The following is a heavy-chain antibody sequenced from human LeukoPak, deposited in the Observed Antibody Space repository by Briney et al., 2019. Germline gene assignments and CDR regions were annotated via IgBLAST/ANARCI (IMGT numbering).Heavy chain of an antibody. D-gene: IGHD6-19*01. CDR3: ARDLDSSGWRRDRPPRGIDY. CDR1: GFTFSSYA. CDR2: ISGSGGST. V-gene: IGHV3-23*01. J-gene: IGHJ4*02. Sequence: GGSLRLSCAASGFTFSSYAMSWVRQAPGKGLEWVSAISGSGGSTYYADSVKGRFTISRDNAKNSLYLQMNSLRAEDTAVYYCARDLDSSGWRRDRPPRGIDYWGQGTLVTVSS.